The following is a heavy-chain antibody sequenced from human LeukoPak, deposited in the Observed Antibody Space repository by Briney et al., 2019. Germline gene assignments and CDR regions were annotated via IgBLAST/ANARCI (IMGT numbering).Heavy chain of an antibody. CDR1: GYSFPSYW. V-gene: IGHV5-51*01. CDR2: IYPGESDS. CDR3: ARLVRYFDY. Sequence: GESLKISCKASGYSFPSYWTGWVRQMPGKGLEFMGIIYPGESDSRYSPSFQGQISISDDKSISTAYLQWSSLKASDTAMYYCARLVRYFDYWGQGTLVTVSS. D-gene: IGHD1-26*01. J-gene: IGHJ4*02.